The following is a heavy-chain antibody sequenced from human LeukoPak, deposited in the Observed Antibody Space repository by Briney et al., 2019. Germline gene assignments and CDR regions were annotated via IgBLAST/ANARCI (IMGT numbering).Heavy chain of an antibody. V-gene: IGHV4-59*01. Sequence: SETLSLTCTVSGGSISSYYWSWIRQPPGKGLEWIGYVYDRGSTNYNPSLKSRVTISVDTSKNQFSLKLSSVTAADTAVYYCARGNPGVYYYYAMDVWGQGTTVTVSS. CDR3: ARGNPGVYYYYAMDV. D-gene: IGHD4-23*01. CDR1: GGSISSYY. J-gene: IGHJ6*02. CDR2: VYDRGST.